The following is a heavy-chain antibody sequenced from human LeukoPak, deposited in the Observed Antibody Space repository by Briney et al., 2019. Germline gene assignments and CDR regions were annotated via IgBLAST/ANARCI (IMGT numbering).Heavy chain of an antibody. CDR3: VRDPSNSGNWFDL. CDR1: GFNLRDYW. V-gene: IGHV3-74*01. D-gene: IGHD4-11*01. CDR2: LGTDGTYT. J-gene: IGHJ5*02. Sequence: GGSLRLSCAASGFNLRDYWMHWVRQAPGKGLVWVSRLGTDGTYTDYADSVRGRFTISRDNAKNTLYLQMDSLRAEDTAFYYCVRDPSNSGNWFDLWGQGTLVTVSS.